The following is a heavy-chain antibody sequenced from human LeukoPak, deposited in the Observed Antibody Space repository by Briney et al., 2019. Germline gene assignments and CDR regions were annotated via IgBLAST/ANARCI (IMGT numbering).Heavy chain of an antibody. CDR2: ISGSGGST. D-gene: IGHD3-22*01. J-gene: IGHJ3*02. V-gene: IGHV3-23*01. CDR1: RFTFSSYA. CDR3: AKDLYYDSSGSDAFDI. Sequence: PGGSLRLSCAASRFTFSSYAMSWVGQAPGKGLEWVSAISGSGGSTYYADSVKGRFTISRDNSKNTLYLQMNSLRAEDTAVYYCAKDLYYDSSGSDAFDIWGQGTMVTVSS.